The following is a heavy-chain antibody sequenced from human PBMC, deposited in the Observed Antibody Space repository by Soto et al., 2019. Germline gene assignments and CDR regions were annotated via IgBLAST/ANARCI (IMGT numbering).Heavy chain of an antibody. CDR2: NYYSGIT. CDR3: ATAFSGYDSPAHAAFDI. D-gene: IGHD5-12*01. Sequence: PSETLSLTCTVSGGSISSGGYYWTWIRQHPGKGLEWIGYNYYSGITYYNPSLKSRVTISLDTSKNQFSLKLSSVTAADTAVYYCATAFSGYDSPAHAAFDILGQGTIVNVS. V-gene: IGHV4-31*03. CDR1: GGSISSGGYY. J-gene: IGHJ3*02.